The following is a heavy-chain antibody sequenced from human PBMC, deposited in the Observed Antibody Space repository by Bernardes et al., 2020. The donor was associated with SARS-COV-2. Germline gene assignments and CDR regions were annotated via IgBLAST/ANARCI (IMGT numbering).Heavy chain of an antibody. D-gene: IGHD6-19*01. CDR3: ARDIGLAVAGTFGGVDS. CDR1: GFTFSSYA. CDR2: ISSSSTYI. Sequence: GGSLRLSCAASGFTFSSYAMNWVRQAPGKGLEWVSSISSSSTYIYYADSVKGRFTISRDNAKSSLFLQMNSLRAEDTALYYCARDIGLAVAGTFGGVDSWGQGTLVSVSS. J-gene: IGHJ4*02. V-gene: IGHV3-21*01.